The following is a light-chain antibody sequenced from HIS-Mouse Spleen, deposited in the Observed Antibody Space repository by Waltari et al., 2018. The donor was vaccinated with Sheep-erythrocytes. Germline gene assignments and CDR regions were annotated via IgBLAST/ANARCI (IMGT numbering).Light chain of an antibody. V-gene: IGKV1-9*01. Sequence: DIQLTQSPSFLSASVGDRVTIPCRASEGISSDLAWYQKKPGKAPKLLIYAASTLQSGVPSRFSGSGSGTEFTLTISSLQPEDFATYYCQQLNSYPPAFGPGTKVDIK. CDR3: QQLNSYPPA. J-gene: IGKJ3*01. CDR1: EGISSD. CDR2: AAS.